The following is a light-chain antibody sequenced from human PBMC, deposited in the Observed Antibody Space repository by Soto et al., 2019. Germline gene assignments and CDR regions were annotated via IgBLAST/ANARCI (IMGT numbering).Light chain of an antibody. Sequence: EIVMTQSQATLSASPGERATLSCRASQSVNSNLAWYQQKPGQAPRLLIYGASNRATGIPARFSGSGSGTDFTLTISSLEPEDFAVYYCQQRSNWPLITFGQGTRLEIK. CDR1: QSVNSN. CDR2: GAS. CDR3: QQRSNWPLIT. V-gene: IGKV3-11*01. J-gene: IGKJ5*01.